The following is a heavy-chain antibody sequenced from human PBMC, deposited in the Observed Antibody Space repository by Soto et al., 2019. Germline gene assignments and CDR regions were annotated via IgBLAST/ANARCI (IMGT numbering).Heavy chain of an antibody. Sequence: QVQLVQSGAEVKKPGSSVKVSCKSSGGTFGSYAISWVRQAPGQGLEWMGGVIPIFGTPHYAQKFHGRVTMTADIPTSTAYLELSSLKSADTAVYYCAKIRWTISLQEEDAIWGHGTLVTVSS. CDR1: GGTFGSYA. D-gene: IGHD2-15*01. J-gene: IGHJ4*01. CDR2: VIPIFGTP. V-gene: IGHV1-69*06. CDR3: AKIRWTISLQEEDAI.